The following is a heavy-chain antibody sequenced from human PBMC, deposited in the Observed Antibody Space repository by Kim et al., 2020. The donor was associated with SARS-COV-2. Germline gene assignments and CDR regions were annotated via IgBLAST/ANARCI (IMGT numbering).Heavy chain of an antibody. Sequence: QGRVTMTRDTSISTTYMELSSLRSEDTAVYYCARAGSIAIFGLVMTYYFDYWGQGTLVTVSS. D-gene: IGHD3-3*01. V-gene: IGHV1-8*01. J-gene: IGHJ4*02. CDR3: ARAGSIAIFGLVMTYYFDY.